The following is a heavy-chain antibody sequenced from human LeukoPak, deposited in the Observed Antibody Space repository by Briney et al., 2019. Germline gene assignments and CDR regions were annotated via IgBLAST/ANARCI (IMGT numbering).Heavy chain of an antibody. J-gene: IGHJ4*02. D-gene: IGHD3-10*01. CDR3: ARVSPGIDSFDY. Sequence: ASGKVSCKASGYTFTTYYIHWVRQAPGQGLEWMGYINPNSGGTNYAQKFQGRVTMTRDTSISTAYMELSRLRSDDAAVYYCARVSPGIDSFDYWGQGTLVTVSS. V-gene: IGHV1-2*02. CDR1: GYTFTTYY. CDR2: INPNSGGT.